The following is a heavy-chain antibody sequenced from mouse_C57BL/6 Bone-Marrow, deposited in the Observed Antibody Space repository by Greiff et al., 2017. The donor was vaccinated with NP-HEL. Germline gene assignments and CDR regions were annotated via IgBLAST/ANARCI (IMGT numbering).Heavy chain of an antibody. V-gene: IGHV1-82*01. Sequence: QVQLKQSGPELVKPGASVKISCKASGYAFSSSWMNWVKQRPGKGLEWIGRIYPGDGDTNYNGKFKGKATLTADKSSSTAYMQLSSLTSEDSAVYFCARSPYGYDGGGAMDYWGQGTSVTVSS. D-gene: IGHD2-2*01. J-gene: IGHJ4*01. CDR2: IYPGDGDT. CDR1: GYAFSSSW. CDR3: ARSPYGYDGGGAMDY.